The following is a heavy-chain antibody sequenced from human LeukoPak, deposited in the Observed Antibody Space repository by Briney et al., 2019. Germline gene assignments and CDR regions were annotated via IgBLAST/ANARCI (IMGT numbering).Heavy chain of an antibody. CDR1: GFTFRSYA. J-gene: IGHJ3*02. D-gene: IGHD1-26*01. Sequence: PGGSLRLSCAASGFTFRSYAMSWVRQAPGKGLQWVSAISGSGDSTYYADSVKGRFTISRDNSKNTLYLQMDSLRAEDTAKYYCAKSLLTTASGTGRAFDIWGQGTMVTVSA. V-gene: IGHV3-23*01. CDR3: AKSLLTTASGTGRAFDI. CDR2: ISGSGDST.